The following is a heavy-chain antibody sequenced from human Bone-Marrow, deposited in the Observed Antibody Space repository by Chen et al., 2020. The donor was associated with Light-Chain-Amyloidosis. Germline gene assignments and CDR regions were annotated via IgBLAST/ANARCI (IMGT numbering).Heavy chain of an antibody. D-gene: IGHD5-12*01. J-gene: IGHJ4*02. CDR1: GYTFPNYW. V-gene: IGHV5-51*01. Sequence: EVQLDQSGPEVKKPGEPLKIPCKGSGYTFPNYWIGWVRQMPGKGLEWMGVIYPDDSDARYSPSFEGQVTISADKSITTAYLQWRSLKASDTAMYYCARRRDGYNFDYWGQGTLVTVSS. CDR2: IYPDDSDA. CDR3: ARRRDGYNFDY.